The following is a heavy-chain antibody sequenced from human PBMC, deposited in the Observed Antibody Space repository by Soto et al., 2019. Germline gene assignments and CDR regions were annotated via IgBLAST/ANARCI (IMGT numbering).Heavy chain of an antibody. CDR1: GYTLTELS. Sequence: QVQLVQSGAEVKKPGASVKVSCKVSGYTLTELSMHWVRQAPGKGLEWMGGFDPEDGETTYAQKFQGRVTMTGDKSKDTAYMELSSLRSDDTAVYYCTTDKMYVSVVAAIVYLDNWGQGTRVTVSS. CDR2: FDPEDGET. CDR3: TTDKMYVSVVAAIVYLDN. V-gene: IGHV1-24*01. J-gene: IGHJ4*02. D-gene: IGHD2-2*01.